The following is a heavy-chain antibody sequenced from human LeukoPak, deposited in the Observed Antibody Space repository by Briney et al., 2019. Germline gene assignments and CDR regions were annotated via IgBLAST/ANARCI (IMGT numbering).Heavy chain of an antibody. CDR3: AKVLMHSGSYRTFDY. CDR1: GFTFSSYA. D-gene: IGHD1-26*01. Sequence: GGSLRLSCAASGFTFSSYAMSWVRQAPGKGLEWVSAISSSAGSTYYADSVKGRFTISRDNSKNTLYLQMNSLRAEDTAVYFCAKVLMHSGSYRTFDYWGQGTLVTVSS. J-gene: IGHJ4*02. CDR2: ISSSAGST. V-gene: IGHV3-23*01.